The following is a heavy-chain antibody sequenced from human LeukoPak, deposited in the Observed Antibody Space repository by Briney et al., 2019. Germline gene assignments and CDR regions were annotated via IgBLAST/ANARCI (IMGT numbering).Heavy chain of an antibody. Sequence: PGGSLRLSCAASGFTFSSNWMHWVRQAPGKGLAWVSRTNSDGSSTSYADSVKGRFTISRDNAKNTLYLQMNSLRAEDTAVYYCAREMVVNPYWGQGTLVTVSS. V-gene: IGHV3-74*01. CDR3: AREMVVNPY. CDR1: GFTFSSNW. CDR2: TNSDGSST. D-gene: IGHD2-15*01. J-gene: IGHJ4*02.